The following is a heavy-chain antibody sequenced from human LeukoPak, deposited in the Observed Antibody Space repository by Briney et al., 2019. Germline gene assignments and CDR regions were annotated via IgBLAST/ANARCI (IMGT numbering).Heavy chain of an antibody. CDR2: IYYSGST. CDR1: GGSISSSSYY. Sequence: RTSETLSLTCTVSGGSISSSSYYWSWIRQPPGKGLEWIGYIYYSGSTNYNPSLKSRVTISVDTSKNQFSLKLSSVTAADTAVYYCARLGTLAAAGTTYYYYYGMDVWGQGTTVTVSS. CDR3: ARLGTLAAAGTTYYYYYGMDV. V-gene: IGHV4-61*05. D-gene: IGHD6-13*01. J-gene: IGHJ6*02.